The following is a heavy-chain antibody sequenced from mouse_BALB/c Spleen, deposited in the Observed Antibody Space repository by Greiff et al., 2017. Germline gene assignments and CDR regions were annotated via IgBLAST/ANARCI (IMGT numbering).Heavy chain of an antibody. V-gene: IGHV1-80*01. J-gene: IGHJ2*01. D-gene: IGHD2-14*01. CDR2: IYPGDGDT. Sequence: QVQLQQSGAELVRPGSSVKISCKASGYAFSSYWMNWVKQRPGQGLEWIGQIYPGDGDTNYNGKFKGKATLTADKSSSTAYMQLSSLTSEDSAVYFCASPYRYDGRYFDYWGQGTTLTVSS. CDR3: ASPYRYDGRYFDY. CDR1: GYAFSSYW.